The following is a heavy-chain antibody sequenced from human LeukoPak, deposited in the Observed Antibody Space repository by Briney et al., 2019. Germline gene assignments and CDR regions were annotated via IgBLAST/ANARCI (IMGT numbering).Heavy chain of an antibody. CDR1: GFTVSSNY. CDR3: ARVYVDTAMDYFDY. V-gene: IGHV3-53*01. CDR2: IYSGGST. J-gene: IGHJ4*02. Sequence: GGSLRLSCAASGFTVSSNYMSWVRQAPGKGLEWVSVIYSGGSTYYADFVKGRFTISRDNSKNTLYLQMNSLRAEDTAVYYCARVYVDTAMDYFDYWGQGTLVTVSS. D-gene: IGHD5-18*01.